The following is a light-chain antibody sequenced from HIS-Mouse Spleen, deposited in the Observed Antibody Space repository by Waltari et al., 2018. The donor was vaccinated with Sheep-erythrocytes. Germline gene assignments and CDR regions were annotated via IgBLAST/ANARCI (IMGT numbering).Light chain of an antibody. V-gene: IGLV1-44*01. CDR2: SNN. J-gene: IGLJ2*01. CDR3: AAWDDSLNGVV. Sequence: QSVLTQPPSASGTPGQRVTIPCSGSSSTIGSNAVNWYQQNPGTAPKLLIHSNNPRPSGVPYRFSGSKSGTSASLAISGLQSEDEADYYCAAWDDSLNGVVFGGGTKLTVL. CDR1: SSTIGSNA.